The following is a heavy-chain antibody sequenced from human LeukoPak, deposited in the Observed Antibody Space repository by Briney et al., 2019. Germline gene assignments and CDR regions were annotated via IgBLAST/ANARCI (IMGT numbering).Heavy chain of an antibody. D-gene: IGHD3-16*02. CDR1: GGSFSGYY. V-gene: IGHV4-34*01. CDR3: AAWGNYRVLAY. J-gene: IGHJ4*02. Sequence: PSETLSLTCAVYGGSFSGYYWSWIRQPPGKGLEWIGEINHSGSTNYNPSLKSRVTISVDTSKNQFSLKLSSVTAADTAVYYCAAWGNYRVLAYWGQGTLVTVSS. CDR2: INHSGST.